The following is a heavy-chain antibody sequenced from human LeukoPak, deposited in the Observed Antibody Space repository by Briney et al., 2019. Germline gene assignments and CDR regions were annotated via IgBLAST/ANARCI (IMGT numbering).Heavy chain of an antibody. V-gene: IGHV1-24*01. J-gene: IGHJ4*02. CDR2: FDPEDGET. CDR1: GYSLSELS. Sequence: APVKVSCKVSGYSLSELSMHWVRQAPGKGLEWMGGFDPEDGETVYALKLRGRVTMTEDTSTDTAYMELRSLRSEDTAVYYCATLYYFGSGSPSHFDYWGQGTLVTVSS. CDR3: ATLYYFGSGSPSHFDY. D-gene: IGHD3-10*01.